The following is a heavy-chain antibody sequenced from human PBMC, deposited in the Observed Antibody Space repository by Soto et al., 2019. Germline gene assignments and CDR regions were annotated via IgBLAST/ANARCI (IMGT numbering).Heavy chain of an antibody. V-gene: IGHV4-61*01. Sequence: KTSETLSLTCTVSGGSVSTGMKYWGWVRQPPGKALEFIGYMYKTGETLLNSSLKSRVTLSMETSKNQFSLTLSSVTAADTAVYFCMKAHESGDFLGMSLGAPGTTVTVSS. CDR1: GGSVSTGMKY. CDR3: MKAHESGDFLGMSL. D-gene: IGHD3-10*01. CDR2: MYKTGET. J-gene: IGHJ6*02.